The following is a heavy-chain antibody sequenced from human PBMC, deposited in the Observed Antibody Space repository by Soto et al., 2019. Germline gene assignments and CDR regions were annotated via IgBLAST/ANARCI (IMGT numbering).Heavy chain of an antibody. J-gene: IGHJ4*02. D-gene: IGHD2-15*01. V-gene: IGHV3-23*01. CDR3: AKDGYCSGGSRYPVNYFDY. Sequence: GGSLRLSCAASGFTFSSYAMSWVRQAPGEGLEWVSAISGRGGSTYYADSVKGRFTISRDNSKNTLYLQMNSLRAEDTAVYYRAKDGYCSGGSRYPVNYFDYWGQGTLVNVSS. CDR1: GFTFSSYA. CDR2: ISGRGGST.